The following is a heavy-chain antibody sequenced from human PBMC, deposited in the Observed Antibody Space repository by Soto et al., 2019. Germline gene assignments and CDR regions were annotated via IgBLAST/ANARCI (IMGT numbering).Heavy chain of an antibody. J-gene: IGHJ4*02. CDR2: IRSKANSNEK. Sequence: EVQLVESGGGLVQPGGSLKLSCAASGFTFSSSAMHWVRQAPGKGLEWVARIRSKANSNEKAYAASVKGRFTISRDDSKNTVYLQMDSLKTGDTALYFCSGGICIVGAGVLDYWGQGTLVTVSS. D-gene: IGHD1-26*01. CDR3: SGGICIVGAGVLDY. V-gene: IGHV3-73*02. CDR1: GFTFSSSA.